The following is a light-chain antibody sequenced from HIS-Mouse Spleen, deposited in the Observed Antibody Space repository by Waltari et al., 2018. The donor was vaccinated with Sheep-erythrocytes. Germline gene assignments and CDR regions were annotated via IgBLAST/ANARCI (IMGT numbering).Light chain of an antibody. CDR1: SSDVCGYNS. CDR2: DVS. CDR3: CSYAGSYNHV. V-gene: IGLV2-11*01. Sequence: QSALTQPRSVSGSPGQSVTISCTGTSSDVCGYNSVSWYQQHPGKAPKLMIYDVSKRPSGVPDRFSGSKSGNMASLTISGLQAEDEADYYCCSYAGSYNHVFATGTKVTVL. J-gene: IGLJ1*01.